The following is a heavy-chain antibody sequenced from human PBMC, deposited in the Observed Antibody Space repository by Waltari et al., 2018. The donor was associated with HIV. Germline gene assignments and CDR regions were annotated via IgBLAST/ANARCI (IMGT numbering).Heavy chain of an antibody. J-gene: IGHJ2*01. Sequence: QVELQQWGGGLVLKPPETLALACALSGGSSTGNYWSWIRQGPGKGPEWIGEINHSGTVNYKPSLRRRITISFDMPSNQLSLRLTSVTAADSAAYYCARWRGHCDVWGRGTLVTVS. V-gene: IGHV4-34*01. CDR3: ARWRGHCDV. CDR2: INHSGTV. CDR1: GGSSTGNY. D-gene: IGHD3-3*01.